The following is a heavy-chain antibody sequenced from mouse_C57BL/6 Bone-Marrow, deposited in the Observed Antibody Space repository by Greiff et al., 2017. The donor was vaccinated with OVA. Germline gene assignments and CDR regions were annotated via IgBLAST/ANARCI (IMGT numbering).Heavy chain of an antibody. V-gene: IGHV14-1*01. Sequence: EVQLQQSGAELVRPGASVKLSCTASGFNITDYYMHWVKQRPEQGLEWIGRIDPEDGDTEYAPKFQGKATMTADTSSNTAYLQLSSLTSEDTAVYYCTTFYFFYAMDYWGQGTSVTVSS. CDR3: TTFYFFYAMDY. J-gene: IGHJ4*01. D-gene: IGHD2-3*01. CDR1: GFNITDYY. CDR2: IDPEDGDT.